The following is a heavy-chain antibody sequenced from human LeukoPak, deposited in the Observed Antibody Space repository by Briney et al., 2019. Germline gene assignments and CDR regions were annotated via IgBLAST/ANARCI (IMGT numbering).Heavy chain of an antibody. CDR2: MYYSGST. CDR3: ARQSSIWSGYQDTLYYFDS. V-gene: IGHV4-39*01. CDR1: GGSISSSSYY. D-gene: IGHD3-3*01. Sequence: SETLSLTCTVAGGSISSSSYYWGWIRQPPGKGLEWIGSMYYSGSTYYNPSLKSRVTISVDTSKNEFSLKLSSVTAADTAVYYCARQSSIWSGYQDTLYYFDSWGQGTLVTVSS. J-gene: IGHJ4*02.